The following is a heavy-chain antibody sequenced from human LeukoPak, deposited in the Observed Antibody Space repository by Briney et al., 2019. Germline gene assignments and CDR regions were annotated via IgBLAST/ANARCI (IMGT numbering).Heavy chain of an antibody. D-gene: IGHD6-19*01. CDR1: GFNLASYM. V-gene: IGHV3-21*01. Sequence: GGSLRLSCAASGFNLASYMLNWVRQAPGKGLEWVSSISSTGSYIYYADSVKGRFTISRDNPGNVFYLQMDSLRAEDTAVYYCARDFPYSSGWSYDAFDIWGQGTMVTVSS. CDR3: ARDFPYSSGWSYDAFDI. J-gene: IGHJ3*02. CDR2: ISSTGSYI.